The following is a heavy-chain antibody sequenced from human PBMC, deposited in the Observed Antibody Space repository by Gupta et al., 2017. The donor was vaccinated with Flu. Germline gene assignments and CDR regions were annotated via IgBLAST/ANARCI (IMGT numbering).Heavy chain of an antibody. CDR1: GFTFSRYW. D-gene: IGHD5-24*01. J-gene: IGHJ4*02. Sequence: GESLRISCVASGFTFSRYWIHWVRQVPGKGLVWVSRINGDGSTTTYADSVEGRFTISRDNAKNTLYLQMNSLSVEDTALYYCARVGRDGYSNFDQWGQGTLVTVSS. CDR2: INGDGSTT. V-gene: IGHV3-74*03. CDR3: ARVGRDGYSNFDQ.